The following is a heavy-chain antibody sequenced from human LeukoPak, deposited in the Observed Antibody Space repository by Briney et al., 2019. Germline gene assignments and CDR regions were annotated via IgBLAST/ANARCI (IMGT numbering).Heavy chain of an antibody. D-gene: IGHD5-18*01. Sequence: ASVKLSCNASGYTFTSFGISWVRQAPGQGLEWMGWISAYNGNTISAQKLTGRVTMTTDTSTRTAYMELRSLRSDDTGVYYCARVDSYGLTRARVYYYGMDVWGQGTTVTVSS. CDR2: ISAYNGNT. V-gene: IGHV1-18*01. CDR1: GYTFTSFG. J-gene: IGHJ6*02. CDR3: ARVDSYGLTRARVYYYGMDV.